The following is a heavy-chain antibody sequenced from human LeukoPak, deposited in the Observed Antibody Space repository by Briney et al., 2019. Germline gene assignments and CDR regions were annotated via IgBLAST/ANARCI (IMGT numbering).Heavy chain of an antibody. CDR1: GGSISSSSYY. CDR2: IYYSGST. V-gene: IGHV4-39*01. Sequence: SETLSLTCTVSGGSISSSSYYWGWIRQPPGKGLEWIGCIYYSGSTYYNPSLKSRVTISVDTSKNQFSLKLSSVTAADTAVYYCARRPEYYYGSGSYSEYYFDYWGQGTLVTVSS. CDR3: ARRPEYYYGSGSYSEYYFDY. J-gene: IGHJ4*02. D-gene: IGHD3-10*01.